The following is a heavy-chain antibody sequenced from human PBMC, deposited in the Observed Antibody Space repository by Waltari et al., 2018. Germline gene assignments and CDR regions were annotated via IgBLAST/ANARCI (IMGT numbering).Heavy chain of an antibody. D-gene: IGHD2-15*01. Sequence: QVQLQQWGAGLLKPSETLSLTCDVYGGSFSDYSWSWIRQPPGKGLEWIGEIHHSGNTNYNPSLKSRVIVSIDTSKDQFSLKLTSVTAADTAVYYCARLVVVRSAVGAYYFDYWGQGTLVTVSS. CDR1: GGSFSDYS. V-gene: IGHV4-34*02. CDR2: IHHSGNT. CDR3: ARLVVVRSAVGAYYFDY. J-gene: IGHJ4*02.